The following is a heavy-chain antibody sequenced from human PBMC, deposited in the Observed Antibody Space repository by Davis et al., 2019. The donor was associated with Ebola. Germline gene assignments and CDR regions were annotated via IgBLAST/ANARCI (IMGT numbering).Heavy chain of an antibody. J-gene: IGHJ6*03. D-gene: IGHD3-22*01. CDR1: GYSFSNYW. CDR3: ARRPAVVMGAMDV. Sequence: KVSCKGSGYSFSNYWIAWVRQRPGKGLEWMGIIYPGDSDTRYSPSFQGQVTISADKSISTAYLQWSSVQASDSAMYYCARRPAVVMGAMDVWGKGTTVTVSS. CDR2: IYPGDSDT. V-gene: IGHV5-51*01.